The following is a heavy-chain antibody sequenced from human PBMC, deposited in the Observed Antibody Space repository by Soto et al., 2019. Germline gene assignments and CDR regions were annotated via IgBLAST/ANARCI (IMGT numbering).Heavy chain of an antibody. CDR2: ISTTGVT. CDR1: GGSLGDVY. V-gene: IGHV4-59*08. D-gene: IGHD2-21*01. Sequence: QVKLQESGRGLVKPSETLSLSCTVSGGSLGDVYWTWIRQPPGKEMEWIGYISTTGVTNYSPSLKSRVTMSTDTSNNQFSLNLSSVTAADTAIYFCARHGGDVVMVRDWGQGIQVTVSS. CDR3: ARHGGDVVMVRD. J-gene: IGHJ4*02.